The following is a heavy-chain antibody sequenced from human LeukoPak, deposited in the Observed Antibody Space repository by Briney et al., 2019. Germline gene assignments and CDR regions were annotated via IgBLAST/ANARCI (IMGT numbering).Heavy chain of an antibody. D-gene: IGHD2-8*01. V-gene: IGHV1-69*04. CDR3: GIDSQIWCMLTTMYYYYYGMDV. CDR2: IIPILGMA. CDR1: GGTFSSYA. J-gene: IGHJ6*02. Sequence: SVKVSCKAYGGTFSSYAMSWVRQAPGQGLEWMGRIIPILGMANYAQKFQGRVTITTDKSTCTANMELSSLGSEATAVYYCGIDSQIWCMLTTMYYYYYGMDVWGQGTTVTFSS.